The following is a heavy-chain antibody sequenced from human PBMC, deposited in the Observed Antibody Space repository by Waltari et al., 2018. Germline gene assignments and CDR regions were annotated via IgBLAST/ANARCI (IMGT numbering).Heavy chain of an antibody. D-gene: IGHD6-19*01. Sequence: QVQLVQSGAEVKKPGSSVKVSCKASGGTFSSYAISWVRQAPGQGLEWMGGIIPIFGTANYAQKFQGRVTITADESTSKAYMELSSLRSEDTAVYYCARDIRQWLAQREAWSDYYYGMDVWGQGTTVTVSS. V-gene: IGHV1-69*13. CDR3: ARDIRQWLAQREAWSDYYYGMDV. CDR2: IIPIFGTA. CDR1: GGTFSSYA. J-gene: IGHJ6*02.